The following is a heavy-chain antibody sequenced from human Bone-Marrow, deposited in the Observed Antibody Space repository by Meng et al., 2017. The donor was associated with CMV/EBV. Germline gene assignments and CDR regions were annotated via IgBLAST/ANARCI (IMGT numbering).Heavy chain of an antibody. Sequence: LSLTCAASGFTFTAYWMSWVRQAPGKGLEWVANIKEDGSVKYYVDSVRGRFTISRDNGKKSVYLQMSSLRAEDTAVYYCAASAGAAGNSWGQGTLVTVSS. CDR2: IKEDGSVK. CDR1: GFTFTAYW. J-gene: IGHJ4*02. D-gene: IGHD6-13*01. V-gene: IGHV3-7*01. CDR3: AASAGAAGNS.